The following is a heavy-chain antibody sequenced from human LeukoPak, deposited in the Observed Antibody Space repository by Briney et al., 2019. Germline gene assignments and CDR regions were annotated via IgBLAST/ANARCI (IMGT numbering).Heavy chain of an antibody. CDR3: ARAGIAAAGIIDY. V-gene: IGHV1-46*01. CDR1: GYTFT. D-gene: IGHD6-13*01. CDR2: INPSGGST. J-gene: IGHJ4*02. Sequence: ASVKVSCKASGYTFTIHWVRQAPGQGLEWMGIINPSGGSTSYAQKFQGRVTMTRDTSTSTVYMELSSLRSEDTAVYYCARAGIAAAGIIDYWGQGTLVTVSS.